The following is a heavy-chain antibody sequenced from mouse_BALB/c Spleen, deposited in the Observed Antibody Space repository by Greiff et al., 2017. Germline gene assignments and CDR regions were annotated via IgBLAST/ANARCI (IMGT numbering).Heavy chain of an antibody. CDR2: ISSGGGST. D-gene: IGHD2-1*01. V-gene: IGHV5-12-1*01. CDR3: ARHLYGNYAAWFAY. J-gene: IGHJ3*01. CDR1: GFAFSSYD. Sequence: VQLKQSGGGLVKPGGSLKLSCAASGFAFSSYDMSWVRQTPEKRLEWVAYISSGGGSTYYPDTVKGRFTISRDNAKNTLYLQMSSLKSEDTAMYYCARHLYGNYAAWFAYWGQGTLVTVSA.